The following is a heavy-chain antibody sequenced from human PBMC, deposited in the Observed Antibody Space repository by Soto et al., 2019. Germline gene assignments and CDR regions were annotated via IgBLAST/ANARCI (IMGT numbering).Heavy chain of an antibody. J-gene: IGHJ3*02. CDR2: IYYSGST. Sequence: PSETLSLTCTVSGGSISSGGYYWSWIRQHPGKGLEWIGYIYYSGSTYYNPSLKSRVTISVDTSKNHFSLRLSSVTAADTAVYFCAKHTSAXVIGSFDIWGQGTMVTVSS. CDR1: GGSISSGGYY. D-gene: IGHD2-21*01. V-gene: IGHV4-31*03. CDR3: AKHTSAXVIGSFDI.